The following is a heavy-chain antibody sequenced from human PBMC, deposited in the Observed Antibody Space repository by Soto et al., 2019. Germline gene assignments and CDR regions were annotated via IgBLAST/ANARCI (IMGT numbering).Heavy chain of an antibody. CDR3: ARGRYCSGGSCYPDFDY. D-gene: IGHD2-15*01. Sequence: QVQLQESGPGLVKPSGTLSLTCAVSSGSISSSNWWSWVRQPPGKGLEWIGEIYHSGSTNYNPSLKRRVTISADKSKNQFSLKLSSVPAADTAVYYCARGRYCSGGSCYPDFDYWGQGTLVTVSS. CDR1: SGSISSSNW. CDR2: IYHSGST. J-gene: IGHJ4*02. V-gene: IGHV4-4*02.